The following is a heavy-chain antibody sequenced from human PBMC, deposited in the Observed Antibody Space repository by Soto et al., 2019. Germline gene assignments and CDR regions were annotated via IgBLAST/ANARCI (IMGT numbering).Heavy chain of an antibody. J-gene: IGHJ4*02. D-gene: IGHD3-16*02. CDR1: GYTFTSYY. CDR3: SRSYYDYVWGSYRSAHFDY. CDR2: FNPSGDST. V-gene: IGHV1-46*01. Sequence: ASVKVSCKASGYTFTSYYMHWVRQAPGQRLDWMGIFNPSGDSTSYAQKFQGRVTMTRDTSTSTVYMELSSLSSEDTAVYFCSRSYYDYVWGSYRSAHFDYWGQGTLVTVSS.